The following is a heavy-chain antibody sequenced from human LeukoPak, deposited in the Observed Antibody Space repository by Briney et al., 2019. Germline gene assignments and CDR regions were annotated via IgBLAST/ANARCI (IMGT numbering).Heavy chain of an antibody. V-gene: IGHV4-4*07. CDR1: GGSLSSYY. CDR2: IYTSGST. J-gene: IGHJ6*02. CDR3: ARDRKYSYGYCGMDV. Sequence: SSETLSLTCTVSGGSLSSYYWSWIRQPAGKGLEWIGRIYTSGSTNYNPSLKSRVTMSVDTSKNQFSLKLSSVTAADTAVYYCARDRKYSYGYCGMDVWGQGTTVTVSS. D-gene: IGHD5-18*01.